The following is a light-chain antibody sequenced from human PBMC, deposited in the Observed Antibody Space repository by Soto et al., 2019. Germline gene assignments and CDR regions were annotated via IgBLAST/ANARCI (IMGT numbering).Light chain of an antibody. CDR3: SSYTSSGTLV. J-gene: IGLJ1*01. CDR1: SSDVGGYDY. Sequence: QSVLTQPASVSGSPGQSITISCTGTSSDVGGYDYVSWYQQPPGKAPKLMIYDVSNWPSGVSNRFSGSKSGNTASLTISGLQAEDEADYYCSSYTSSGTLVFGTGIKVTVL. CDR2: DVS. V-gene: IGLV2-14*01.